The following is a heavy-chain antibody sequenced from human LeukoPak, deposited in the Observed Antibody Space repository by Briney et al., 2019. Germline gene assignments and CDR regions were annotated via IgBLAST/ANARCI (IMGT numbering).Heavy chain of an antibody. D-gene: IGHD3-22*01. CDR2: IDRGGSS. CDR3: ARSSRSYESTAYYFRH. CDR1: GGSLNGYY. Sequence: SETLSLTCEVYGGSLNGYYLSWIRQSPGKGLEWMREIDRGGSSNYNPSLKSRVTVSLDTSTNKFSLNMTSVTAADTAVYYCARSSRSYESTAYYFRHWGQGILVTVSS. V-gene: IGHV4-34*01. J-gene: IGHJ4*02.